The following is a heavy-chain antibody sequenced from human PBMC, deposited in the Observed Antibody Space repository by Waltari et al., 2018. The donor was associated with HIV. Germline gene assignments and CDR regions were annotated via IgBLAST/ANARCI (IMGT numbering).Heavy chain of an antibody. D-gene: IGHD5-12*01. CDR3: ARDVMGIVAKPYGVDV. Sequence: EVQVVESGGGLVQPGGSLRLSCEGFGFTFSSHWMSWVREAPGKGREWVANIKHDGSERYVVDSVKGRFAISRDNANNSLFLQMNSLRAEDTAVYYCARDVMGIVAKPYGVDVWGQGTTVTVSS. CDR2: IKHDGSER. J-gene: IGHJ6*02. V-gene: IGHV3-7*01. CDR1: GFTFSSHW.